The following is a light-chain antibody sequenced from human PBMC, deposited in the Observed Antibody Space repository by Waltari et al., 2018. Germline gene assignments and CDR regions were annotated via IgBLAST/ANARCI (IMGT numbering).Light chain of an antibody. CDR3: ASYTSSSNFV. CDR2: DVT. CDR1: RSDVGGYDF. Sequence: HSALTQPASVSGSPAQSITISCTVTRSDVGGYDFVSWYRQHPAKAPNLIIFDVTERPSGISARFSGSKSGNTASLTIAGLQADDEADYYCASYTSSSNFVFGSGTTVTV. V-gene: IGLV2-14*03. J-gene: IGLJ1*01.